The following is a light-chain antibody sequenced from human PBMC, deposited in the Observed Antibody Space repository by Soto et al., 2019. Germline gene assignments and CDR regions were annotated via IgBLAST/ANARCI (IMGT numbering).Light chain of an antibody. CDR2: DVT. Sequence: QSALTQPASVSGSPGQSITISCTGTSSDVGGYDYVSWYQRHPGKAPRLMIYDVTNRPSGVSDRFSGSKSGNTASLTISGLQTEDEADYYCSSHTSSSAGVFGGGTKLTVL. V-gene: IGLV2-14*03. J-gene: IGLJ3*02. CDR1: SSDVGGYDY. CDR3: SSHTSSSAGV.